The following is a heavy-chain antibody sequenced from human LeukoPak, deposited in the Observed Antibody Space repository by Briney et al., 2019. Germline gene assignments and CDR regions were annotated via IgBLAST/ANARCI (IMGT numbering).Heavy chain of an antibody. CDR2: ITSSSTYI. J-gene: IGHJ4*02. CDR1: GFTFSSYS. CDR3: ARDRAYYYDSSGYYYFDH. V-gene: IGHV3-21*04. D-gene: IGHD3-22*01. Sequence: GGSLRLSCAASGFTFSSYSMNWVRQAPGKGLEWVSSITSSSTYIYYADSVKGRFTISRDDSKNTLYLQMNSLRAEDTALYYCARDRAYYYDSSGYYYFDHWGQGTLVTVSS.